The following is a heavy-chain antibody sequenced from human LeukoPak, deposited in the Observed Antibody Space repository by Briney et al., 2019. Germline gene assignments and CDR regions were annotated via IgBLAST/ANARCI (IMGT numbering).Heavy chain of an antibody. D-gene: IGHD5-24*01. V-gene: IGHV1-46*01. CDR3: ARRGSGGGYNFGYFDY. Sequence: ASVKVSCKASGYTFTSYYMHWVRQAPGQGLEWMGIINPSGGSTSYAQKFQGRVTMTKDMSTSTVYMELSSLRSEDTAVYYCARRGSGGGYNFGYFDYWGQGTLVTVSS. CDR1: GYTFTSYY. J-gene: IGHJ4*02. CDR2: INPSGGST.